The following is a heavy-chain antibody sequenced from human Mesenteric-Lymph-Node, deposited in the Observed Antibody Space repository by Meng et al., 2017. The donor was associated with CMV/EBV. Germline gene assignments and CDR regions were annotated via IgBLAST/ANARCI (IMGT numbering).Heavy chain of an antibody. V-gene: IGHV4-59*01. Sequence: SETLSLTCTVSGGSISSYYWSWIRQPPGKGLEWIGYIYYSGTTNYNPSLQSRVTISVDTSKTQFSLKLSSVTAADTAVYYCARDTGASGRYYGRALGYWGQGTLVTVSS. D-gene: IGHD3-10*01. CDR3: ARDTGASGRYYGRALGY. CDR2: IYYSGTT. CDR1: GGSISSYY. J-gene: IGHJ4*02.